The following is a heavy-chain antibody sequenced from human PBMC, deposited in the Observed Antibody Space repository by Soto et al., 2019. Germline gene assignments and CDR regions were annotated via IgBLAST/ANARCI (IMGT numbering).Heavy chain of an antibody. CDR3: AKDREVRFLEWLPYFDY. Sequence: LRLSCAASGFTFSSYAMSWVRQAPGKGLEWVSAISGSGGSTYYADSVKGRFTISRDNSKNTLYLQMNSLRAEDTAVYYCAKDREVRFLEWLPYFDYWGQGTLVTVSS. CDR2: ISGSGGST. V-gene: IGHV3-23*01. CDR1: GFTFSSYA. D-gene: IGHD3-3*01. J-gene: IGHJ4*02.